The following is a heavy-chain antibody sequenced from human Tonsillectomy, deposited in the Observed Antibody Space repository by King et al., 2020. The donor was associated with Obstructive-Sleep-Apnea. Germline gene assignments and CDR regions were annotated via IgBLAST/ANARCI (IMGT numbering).Heavy chain of an antibody. J-gene: IGHJ4*02. Sequence: QLQESGPGLVKPSETLSLTCTVSGGSISSSSYYWGWIRQPPGKGLEWIGSIYYSGSTYYNPSLKSRVTISVDTSKNQFSLKLSSVTAADTAVYYCARVIYQLLGSALGWSRWGQGTLVTVSS. CDR1: GGSISSSSYY. D-gene: IGHD2-2*01. CDR2: IYYSGST. CDR3: ARVIYQLLGSALGWSR. V-gene: IGHV4-39*07.